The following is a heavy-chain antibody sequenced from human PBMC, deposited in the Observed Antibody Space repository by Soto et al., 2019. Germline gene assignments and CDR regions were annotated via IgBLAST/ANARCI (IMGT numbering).Heavy chain of an antibody. CDR1: GFTFSSYA. Sequence: EVQLLESGGGLVRPGGSLRLSCAASGFTFSSYAMSWVRKAPGKGLEWVSTISGSDGRTYSTDSVKGRFTISRDNSRNTAYLQMNSLRVEDTAVYYWAKGGSQYTPLALFDYWGRGTLVTVSA. J-gene: IGHJ4*02. CDR3: AKGGSQYTPLALFDY. D-gene: IGHD5-18*01. V-gene: IGHV3-23*01. CDR2: ISGSDGRT.